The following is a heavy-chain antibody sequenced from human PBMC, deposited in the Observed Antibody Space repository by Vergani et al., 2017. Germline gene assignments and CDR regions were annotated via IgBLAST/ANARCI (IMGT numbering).Heavy chain of an antibody. D-gene: IGHD6-13*01. Sequence: QVQLVQSGAEVKKPGASVKVSCKASGYTFSSYYMHWVRPAPGQGLEWMGIINPSGGSTRYAQKFQGRVTMTRDTSTSTVYMELSSLRSEDTAVYYCARDLVAAAGPGAFDYWGQGTLVTVSS. V-gene: IGHV1-46*01. CDR1: GYTFSSYY. CDR3: ARDLVAAAGPGAFDY. J-gene: IGHJ4*02. CDR2: INPSGGST.